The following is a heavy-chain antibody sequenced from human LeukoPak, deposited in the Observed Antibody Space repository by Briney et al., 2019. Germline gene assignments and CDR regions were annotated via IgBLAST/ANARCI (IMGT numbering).Heavy chain of an antibody. CDR1: GFIFHNAW. Sequence: GGSLRHSCAASGFIFHNAWMNSVRQAPRNGVQWVGRVQSKTVPVTTEYAAPVKGRFIISRDDSKNTLYLQMDSLKTEDTAVYYCARGSNSDDSSDFDHWGQGTLVTVSS. J-gene: IGHJ4*02. CDR2: VQSKTVPVTT. D-gene: IGHD3-22*01. V-gene: IGHV3-15*01. CDR3: ARGSNSDDSSDFDH.